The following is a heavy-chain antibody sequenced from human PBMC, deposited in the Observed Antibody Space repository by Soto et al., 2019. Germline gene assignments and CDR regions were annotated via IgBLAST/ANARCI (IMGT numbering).Heavy chain of an antibody. J-gene: IGHJ6*02. CDR3: TKNGQPPYYYYGMDV. CDR1: GYTFSRYG. CDR2: ISGYNGDT. Sequence: QGQLVQSGPEVKKSGASVKVSCKASGYTFSRYGISWVRQAPGQGLEWMGWISGYNGDTKYAQKVQGRVTMTIDTSTYTAYMELRSLTSDDTAIYYCTKNGQPPYYYYGMDVWGQRTTVTVSS. V-gene: IGHV1-18*01. D-gene: IGHD2-8*01.